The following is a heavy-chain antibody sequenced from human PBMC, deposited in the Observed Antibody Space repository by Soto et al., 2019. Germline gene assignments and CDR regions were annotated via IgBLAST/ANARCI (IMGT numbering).Heavy chain of an antibody. CDR2: IDPSDSYT. J-gene: IGHJ6*02. Sequence: SGESLKISCKGSGYSFTSYWISWVRQMPGKGLEWMGRIDPSDSYTNYSPSFQGHVTISADKSISTAYLQWSSLKASDTAMYYCARLGSSSHRQRYGMDVWGQGTTVTVYS. CDR1: GYSFTSYW. V-gene: IGHV5-10-1*01. CDR3: ARLGSSSHRQRYGMDV. D-gene: IGHD6-13*01.